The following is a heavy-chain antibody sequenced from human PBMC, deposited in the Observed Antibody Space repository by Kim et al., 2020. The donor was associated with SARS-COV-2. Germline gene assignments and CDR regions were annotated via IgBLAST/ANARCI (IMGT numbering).Heavy chain of an antibody. CDR3: AKEHSGSYFARFDY. Sequence: GGSLRLSCAASGFTFSSYGMHWVRQAPGKGLEWVAVISYDGSNKYYADSVKGRFTISRDNSKNTLYLQMNSLRAEDTAVYYCAKEHSGSYFARFDYWGQGPLVTVSS. CDR1: GFTFSSYG. D-gene: IGHD1-26*01. J-gene: IGHJ4*01. CDR2: ISYDGSNK. V-gene: IGHV3-30*18.